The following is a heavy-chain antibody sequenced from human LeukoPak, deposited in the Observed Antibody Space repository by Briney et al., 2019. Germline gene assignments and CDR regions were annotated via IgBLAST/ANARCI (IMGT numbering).Heavy chain of an antibody. CDR1: GFTFSKAW. CDR2: ISSSSSYI. J-gene: IGHJ3*02. Sequence: GGSLRLSCAASGFTFSKAWMNWVRQAPGKGLEWVSSISSSSSYIYYADSVKGRFTISRDNAKNSLYLQMNSLRAEDTAVYYCARDLAPYNYDNSGSVAFDMWGQGTMVTVSS. CDR3: ARDLAPYNYDNSGSVAFDM. V-gene: IGHV3-21*01. D-gene: IGHD3-22*01.